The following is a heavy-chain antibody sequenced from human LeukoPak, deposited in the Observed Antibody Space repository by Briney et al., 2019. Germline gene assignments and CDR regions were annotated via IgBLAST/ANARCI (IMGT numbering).Heavy chain of an antibody. D-gene: IGHD3-10*01. Sequence: GGSLRLSCAASGFTFSTFAMIWVRQPPGKGLEWVSSIFPSGGEIHYADSVRGRFTISRDNSKSTLSLQMNSLRAEDTAIYYCAKHPYYYGSGSYYNWGQGTLVTVSS. CDR3: AKHPYYYGSGSYYN. V-gene: IGHV3-23*01. CDR2: IFPSGGEI. J-gene: IGHJ4*02. CDR1: GFTFSTFA.